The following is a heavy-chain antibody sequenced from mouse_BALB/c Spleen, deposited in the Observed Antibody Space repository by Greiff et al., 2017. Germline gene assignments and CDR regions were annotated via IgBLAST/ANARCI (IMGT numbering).Heavy chain of an antibody. CDR2: ILPGSGST. D-gene: IGHD1-1*01. CDR3: ARHPYYGSSFDY. Sequence: VKLQQSGAELMKPGASVKISCKATGYTFSSYWIEWVKQRPGHGLEWIGEILPGSGSTNYNEKFKGKATFTADTSSNTAYMQLSSLTSEDSAVYYCARHPYYGSSFDYWGQGTTLTVSS. CDR1: GYTFSSYW. J-gene: IGHJ2*01. V-gene: IGHV1-9*01.